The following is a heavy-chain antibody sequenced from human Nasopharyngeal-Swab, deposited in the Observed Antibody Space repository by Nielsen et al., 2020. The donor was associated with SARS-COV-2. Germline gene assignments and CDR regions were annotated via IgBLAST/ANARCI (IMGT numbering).Heavy chain of an antibody. Sequence: GSLRLSCTVSGGSISSSSYYWGWIRQPPGKGLEWIGSIYYSGSTYYNPSLKSRVTISVDTSKNQFSLKLSSVTAADTAVYYWARHRGIYYYYYGMDVWGQGTTVTVSS. V-gene: IGHV4-39*01. CDR1: GGSISSSSYY. D-gene: IGHD3-10*01. CDR3: ARHRGIYYYYYGMDV. J-gene: IGHJ6*02. CDR2: IYYSGST.